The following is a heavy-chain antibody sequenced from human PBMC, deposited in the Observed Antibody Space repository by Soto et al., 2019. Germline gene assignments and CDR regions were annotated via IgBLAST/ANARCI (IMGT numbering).Heavy chain of an antibody. CDR2: IYYSGST. D-gene: IGHD3-9*01. V-gene: IGHV4-39*01. CDR1: GGSISSSSYY. Sequence: SETLSLTCTVSGGSISSSSYYWGWIRQPPGKGLEWIGSIYYSGSTYYNPSLKSRVTISVDTSKNQFSLKLSSVTAADTAVYYCARQLPYYDILTGYHQRGLYFDYWGQGTLVTVSS. CDR3: ARQLPYYDILTGYHQRGLYFDY. J-gene: IGHJ4*02.